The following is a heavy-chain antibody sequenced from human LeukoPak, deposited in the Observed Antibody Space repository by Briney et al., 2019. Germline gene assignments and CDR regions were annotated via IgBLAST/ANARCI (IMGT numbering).Heavy chain of an antibody. V-gene: IGHV3-21*01. Sequence: GGPLRLSCAASGFTFTTSNMNWVRQAPGKGLERVASISSGNRYIYYADSMKGRFTISRDNAKNSLYLQMNSLRAEDTAVYYCARERWGIVGATDYWGQGTLVTVSS. CDR2: ISSGNRYI. J-gene: IGHJ4*02. CDR3: ARERWGIVGATDY. CDR1: GFTFTTSN. D-gene: IGHD1-26*01.